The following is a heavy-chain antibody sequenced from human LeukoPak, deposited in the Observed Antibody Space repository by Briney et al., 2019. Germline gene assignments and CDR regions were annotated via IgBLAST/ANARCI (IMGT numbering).Heavy chain of an antibody. CDR3: AKDRANWAIDD. J-gene: IGHJ4*02. V-gene: IGHV3-69-1*01. CDR2: IGGDGIA. CDR1: VFTFTDHP. D-gene: IGHD3-16*01. Sequence: SGGSLRLSCVASVFTFTDHPMNWARQAPGKGLEWISYIGGDGIAFYADSVKGRFTASKDDARKSMYLQMNSLRVEDTAVYYCAKDRANWAIDDWGQGTQVTVSS.